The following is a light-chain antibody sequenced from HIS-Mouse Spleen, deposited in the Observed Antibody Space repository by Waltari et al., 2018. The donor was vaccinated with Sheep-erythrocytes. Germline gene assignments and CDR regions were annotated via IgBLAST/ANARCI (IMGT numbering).Light chain of an antibody. V-gene: IGLV1-51*01. J-gene: IGLJ3*02. CDR2: DNN. Sequence: QSVLTQPPSVSAAPGQKVTISCSGSSSNIGNNYVSWYQQLPGTAPKLLIYDNNKRPSGSPDRFSGSKSGTAATLGITVLQTGDEADYYCGTWDSSLSAGRVFGGGTKLTVL. CDR1: SSNIGNNY. CDR3: GTWDSSLSAGRV.